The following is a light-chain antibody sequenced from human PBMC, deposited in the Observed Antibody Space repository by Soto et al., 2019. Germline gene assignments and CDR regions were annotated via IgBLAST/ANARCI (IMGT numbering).Light chain of an antibody. CDR1: QSVFYSSNHKNY. CDR2: WAS. J-gene: IGKJ2*01. Sequence: DIVLTQSPDSLAVSLGERATINCKSSQSVFYSSNHKNYLAWYQHKAGRPPRLLIYWASTRDSGVPDRFSGSGSGTDFTLTISSLQHEDVAVYYCQQYYSDLSYTFGQGTRLEIK. CDR3: QQYYSDLSYT. V-gene: IGKV4-1*01.